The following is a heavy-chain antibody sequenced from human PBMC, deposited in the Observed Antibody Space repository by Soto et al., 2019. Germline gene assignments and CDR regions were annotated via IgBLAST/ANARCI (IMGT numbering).Heavy chain of an antibody. CDR1: GYTFTSYA. CDR3: ASLYSSSWYQGRAFDI. J-gene: IGHJ4*02. CDR2: INAGNGNT. Sequence: QVQLVQSGAEVKKPGASVKVSCKASGYTFTSYAMHWVRQAPGQRLEWMGWINAGNGNTKYSQKFQGRVTITRDTSASTAYMELSSLRSEDTAVYYCASLYSSSWYQGRAFDIWGQGTLVTVSS. V-gene: IGHV1-3*01. D-gene: IGHD6-13*01.